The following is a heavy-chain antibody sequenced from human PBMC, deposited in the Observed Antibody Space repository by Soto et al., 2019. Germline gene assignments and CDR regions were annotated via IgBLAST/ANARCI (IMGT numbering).Heavy chain of an antibody. V-gene: IGHV3-11*05. D-gene: IGHD3-10*01. CDR3: ARDPRLSVSYHYYFDF. CDR2: ISSSNSYT. CDR1: GFTFSDYY. J-gene: IGHJ4*02. Sequence: QVQLVESGGGLVKPGGSLRLSCAASGFTFSDYYMSWIRQAPGKGLEWVSYISSSNSYTNYADSVKGRFTISRDNAKNSLYLQMNSLRAEDTAVYYCARDPRLSVSYHYYFDFWGQGNLVTVSS.